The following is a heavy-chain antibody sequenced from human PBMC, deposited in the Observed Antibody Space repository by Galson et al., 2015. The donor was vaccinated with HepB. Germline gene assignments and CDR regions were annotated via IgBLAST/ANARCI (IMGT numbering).Heavy chain of an antibody. J-gene: IGHJ5*01. Sequence: CAISGDSVSSNSAAWDWIRLSPSRGLEWLGRTYYRSKWYRNYAGSVKSRITINPDTSENQFSLQLNSVTPEDTAVYYCARSSGWFDYWGQGTLVTVSS. D-gene: IGHD6-19*01. CDR2: TYYRSKWYR. CDR3: ARSSGWFDY. CDR1: GDSVSSNSAA. V-gene: IGHV6-1*01.